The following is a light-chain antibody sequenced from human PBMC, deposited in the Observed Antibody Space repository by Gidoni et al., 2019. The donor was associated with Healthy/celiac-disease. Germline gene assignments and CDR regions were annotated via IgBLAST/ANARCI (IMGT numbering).Light chain of an antibody. CDR2: DAS. J-gene: IGKJ4*01. CDR3: QQYDSLPLT. CDR1: QDISNY. V-gene: IGKV1-33*01. Sequence: DIQITQSPSYLSASVGDRVTITCQASQDISNYLIWYQQKTGKAPKLLIYDASNLETGVPSRFSGSGSGTDFTFTISSLQPEDIATYYCQQYDSLPLTFGGGTKVEIK.